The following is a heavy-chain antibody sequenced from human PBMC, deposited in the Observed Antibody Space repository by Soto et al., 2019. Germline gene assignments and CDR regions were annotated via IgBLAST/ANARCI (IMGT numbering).Heavy chain of an antibody. Sequence: GGSLRLSCVASGFTFSSYSMSWVRQAPGKGLEWVSAISGSGGGTYYADSVKGRFTISRDNSKNTLYLQMNSLRAEDTAVYYCAKEGYSSSTMNDYWGQGTLVTVSS. CDR1: GFTFSSYS. V-gene: IGHV3-23*01. D-gene: IGHD6-6*01. CDR2: ISGSGGGT. J-gene: IGHJ4*02. CDR3: AKEGYSSSTMNDY.